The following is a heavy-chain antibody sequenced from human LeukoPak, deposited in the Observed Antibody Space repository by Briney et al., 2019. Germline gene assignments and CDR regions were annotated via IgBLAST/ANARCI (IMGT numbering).Heavy chain of an antibody. CDR1: GGSISSSSYY. Sequence: SETLSLTCTVSGGSISSSSYYWGWIRQPPGKGLEWIGSIYYSGSTYYNPSLKSRVTISVDTSKNQFSLKLSSVTAADTAVYYCATTTVTPPWYFDLWGRGTLVTVSS. CDR3: ATTTVTPPWYFDL. D-gene: IGHD4-17*01. J-gene: IGHJ2*01. V-gene: IGHV4-39*01. CDR2: IYYSGST.